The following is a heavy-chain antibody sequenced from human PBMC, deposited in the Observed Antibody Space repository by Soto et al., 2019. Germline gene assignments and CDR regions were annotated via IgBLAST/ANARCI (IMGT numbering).Heavy chain of an antibody. J-gene: IGHJ4*02. CDR2: ILHDETP. Sequence: WGSLRLSCAASGFTFGTYAMSFFRHSPWRGLEWVSTILHDETPFYTNSVKGRFTISRDNVRGTLYLQMNGLRVEDAALYFCAKDLFPTSGQRFFFESWGQGSLVTVSS. CDR3: AKDLFPTSGQRFFFES. D-gene: IGHD2-21*01. CDR1: GFTFGTYA. V-gene: IGHV3-23*01.